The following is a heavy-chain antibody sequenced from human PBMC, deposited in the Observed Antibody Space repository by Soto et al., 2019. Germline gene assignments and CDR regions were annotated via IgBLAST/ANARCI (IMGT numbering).Heavy chain of an antibody. CDR1: GGSIRSGDYY. D-gene: IGHD5-12*01. CDR3: ARIGTTLDIVNNNWFDT. CDR2: TSSSGST. J-gene: IGHJ5*02. V-gene: IGHV4-30-4*01. Sequence: SETLSLTCTVSGGSIRSGDYYWSWIRQPPGKGLEWIAYTSSSGSTYYNPSLKSRITTSLDTSKNQISLYVSSVTAADTAVYYCARIGTTLDIVNNNWFDTWGQGTLVTFSS.